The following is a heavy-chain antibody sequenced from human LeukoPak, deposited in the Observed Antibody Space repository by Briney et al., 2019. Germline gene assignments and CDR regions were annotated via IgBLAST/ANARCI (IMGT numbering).Heavy chain of an antibody. Sequence: ASVKVSCKASGGTFSSYAISWVRQAPGQGLEWMGWIIPIFGTANYAQKFQGRVTITTDESTSTAYMELSSLRSEDTAVYYCARERSYDFWSGYYTGGFFDYWGQGTLVTVSS. V-gene: IGHV1-69*05. D-gene: IGHD3-3*01. CDR3: ARERSYDFWSGYYTGGFFDY. CDR1: GGTFSSYA. J-gene: IGHJ4*02. CDR2: IIPIFGTA.